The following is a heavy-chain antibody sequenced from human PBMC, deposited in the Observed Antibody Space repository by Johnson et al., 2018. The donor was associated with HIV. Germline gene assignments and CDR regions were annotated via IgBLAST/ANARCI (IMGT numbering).Heavy chain of an antibody. CDR2: IRYDGSNK. Sequence: QVQLVESGGGLVQPGGSLRLSCAASGFTFSDHYMDWVRQAQGKGLEWVAFIRYDGSNKYYADSVKGRFTISRDNSKNKLYLQMNSLRAEDTAVYYCARELTSGLDYDAFDIWGQGTMVTVSS. CDR1: GFTFSDHY. V-gene: IGHV3-33*08. J-gene: IGHJ3*02. D-gene: IGHD1-14*01. CDR3: ARELTSGLDYDAFDI.